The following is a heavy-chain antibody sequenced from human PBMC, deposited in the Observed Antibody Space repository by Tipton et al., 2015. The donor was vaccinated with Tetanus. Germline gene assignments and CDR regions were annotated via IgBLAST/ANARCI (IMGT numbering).Heavy chain of an antibody. V-gene: IGHV4-59*01. CDR1: VGAIIDSY. D-gene: IGHD3-10*01. CDR3: ARDRDYYGSGSRGMDV. CDR2: INYSGTT. Sequence: TLSLTCTVSVGAIIDSYWGWIRPSPGKGLEWIGYINYSGTTNYASSLQSRVIISVDTSKNQFSLKLNSVTAADTAVYYCARDRDYYGSGSRGMDVWGQGTRVTVSS. J-gene: IGHJ6*02.